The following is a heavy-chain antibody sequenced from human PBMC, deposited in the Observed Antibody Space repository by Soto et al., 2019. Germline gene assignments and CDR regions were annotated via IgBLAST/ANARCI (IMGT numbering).Heavy chain of an antibody. V-gene: IGHV1-69*13. CDR2: IIPIFGTA. Sequence: SVKVSCKASGGTFSSYAISWVRQAPGQGLEWMGGIIPIFGTANYAQKFQGRVTITADESASTAYMELTSLRSEDTAVYYCARDTGDGTFDFWGQGTLVTVSS. CDR1: GGTFSSYA. J-gene: IGHJ4*02. CDR3: ARDTGDGTFDF. D-gene: IGHD7-27*01.